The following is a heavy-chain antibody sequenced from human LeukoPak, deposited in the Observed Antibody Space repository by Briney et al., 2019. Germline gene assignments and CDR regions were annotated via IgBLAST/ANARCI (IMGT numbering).Heavy chain of an antibody. Sequence: KSSETLSLTCTVSGGSISSTTCYWGWIRRPPGKGLEWIGSIYYSGSTYYNPSLKSRVTVSVDTSKNQFSLNLSSVTAADTAVYYCVRGSTLRHYQYWGQGTLVTVSS. J-gene: IGHJ4*02. CDR2: IYYSGST. D-gene: IGHD3-16*01. CDR1: GGSISSTTCY. V-gene: IGHV4-39*01. CDR3: VRGSTLRHYQY.